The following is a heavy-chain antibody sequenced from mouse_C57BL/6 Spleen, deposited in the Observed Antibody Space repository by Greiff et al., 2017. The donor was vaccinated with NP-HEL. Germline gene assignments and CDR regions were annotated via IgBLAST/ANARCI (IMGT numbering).Heavy chain of an antibody. CDR2: IHPNSGST. Sequence: QVQLQQSGAELVKPGASVKLSCKASGYTFTSYWMHWVKQRPGQGLEWIGMIHPNSGSTNYNEKFKSKATLTVDKSSSTAYMQLSSLTSEDSAVYYCAREAWSYYAMDYWGQGTSVTVSS. CDR3: AREAWSYYAMDY. V-gene: IGHV1-64*01. CDR1: GYTFTSYW. D-gene: IGHD1-1*02. J-gene: IGHJ4*01.